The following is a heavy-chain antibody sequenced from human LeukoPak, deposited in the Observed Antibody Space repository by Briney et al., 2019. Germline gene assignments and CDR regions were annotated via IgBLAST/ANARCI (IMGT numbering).Heavy chain of an antibody. CDR1: GYTFTGYY. Sequence: ASVKVSCKASGYTFTGYYMHWVRQAPGQGLEWMGWINPNSGGTNYAQKFQGRVTMTRDTSISTAYMELSRLRSDDTAVYYCARVSRYCSSTSCFAIDYWGQGTLVTVSS. D-gene: IGHD2-2*01. V-gene: IGHV1-2*02. J-gene: IGHJ4*02. CDR3: ARVSRYCSSTSCFAIDY. CDR2: INPNSGGT.